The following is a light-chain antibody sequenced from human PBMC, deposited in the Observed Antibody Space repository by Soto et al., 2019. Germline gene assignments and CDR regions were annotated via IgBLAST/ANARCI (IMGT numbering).Light chain of an antibody. CDR3: AAWDDSLNGLYV. CDR2: DDN. CDR1: SSDVGGYNY. V-gene: IGLV2-14*01. Sequence: QSALTQPASVSGSPGQSITISCTGTSSDVGGYNYVSWYQQHPGTAPKLMIYDDNNRPSGVPDRFSGSKSGTSASLAISGLQSEDEADYYCAAWDDSLNGLYVFGTGTKVTVL. J-gene: IGLJ1*01.